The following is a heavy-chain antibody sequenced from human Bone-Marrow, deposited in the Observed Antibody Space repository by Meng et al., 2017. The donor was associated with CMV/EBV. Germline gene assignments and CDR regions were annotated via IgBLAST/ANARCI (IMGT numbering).Heavy chain of an antibody. CDR1: GGSVSSGSYY. CDR2: IYYSGST. D-gene: IGHD1-26*01. J-gene: IGHJ4*02. Sequence: SETLSLTCTVSGGSVSSGSYYWSWIRQPPGKGLEWIGYIYYSGSTNYNPSLKSRVTISVDTSKNQFSLKLSSVTAADTAVYYCARTRNEWELWVGFDYWGQGTLVTVSS. V-gene: IGHV4-61*01. CDR3: ARTRNEWELWVGFDY.